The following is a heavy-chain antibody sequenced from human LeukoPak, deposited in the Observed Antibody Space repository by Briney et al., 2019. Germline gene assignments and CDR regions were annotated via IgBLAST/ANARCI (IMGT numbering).Heavy chain of an antibody. CDR2: IYYSGST. CDR1: GGSISSYY. D-gene: IGHD3-10*01. Sequence: PSETLSLTCTVSGGSISSYYWSWIRQPPGKGLEWIGYIYYSGSTNYNPSLKSRVTISVDTSKNQFSLKLSSVTAADTAVYYCARGRSMVRGVIRNNWFDPWGQGTLVTVSS. J-gene: IGHJ5*02. CDR3: ARGRSMVRGVIRNNWFDP. V-gene: IGHV4-59*12.